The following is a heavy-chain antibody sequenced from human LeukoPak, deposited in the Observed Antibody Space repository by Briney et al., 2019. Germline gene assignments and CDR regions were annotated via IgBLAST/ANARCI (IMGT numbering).Heavy chain of an antibody. Sequence: GGSLRLSCAASGFTFSNAWMNWVRQAPGKGLEWVGRIKSKTDGGTTDYAAPVKGKFTISSDDSKNTLYLQMNSLKTEDTAVYYCTTDHRGPIGLVTLNWGQGTLVTVSS. CDR2: IKSKTDGGTT. J-gene: IGHJ4*02. D-gene: IGHD3/OR15-3a*01. CDR1: GFTFSNAW. CDR3: TTDHRGPIGLVTLN. V-gene: IGHV3-15*07.